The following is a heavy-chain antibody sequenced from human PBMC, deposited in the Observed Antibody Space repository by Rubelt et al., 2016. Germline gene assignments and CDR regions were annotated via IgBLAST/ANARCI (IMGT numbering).Heavy chain of an antibody. D-gene: IGHD4-23*01. Sequence: QLQLQESGPGLVKPSETLSLTCTVSGGSISSSSYYWSWIRQPPGKGLEWIGEINHSGSTNYNPSLKSRVTISVDTSKNQFSLKLSSVTAADTAVYYCAREYGGNSNWGQGTLVTVSS. CDR1: GGSISSSSYY. V-gene: IGHV4-39*07. CDR3: AREYGGNSN. CDR2: INHSGST. J-gene: IGHJ4*02.